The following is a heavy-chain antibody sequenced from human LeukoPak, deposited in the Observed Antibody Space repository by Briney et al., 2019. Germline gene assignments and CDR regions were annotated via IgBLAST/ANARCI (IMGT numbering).Heavy chain of an antibody. D-gene: IGHD6-19*01. J-gene: IGHJ4*02. Sequence: PGGSLRLSCAASGFTVSSNYMSWVRQAPGKGLEWVSVIYSGGSTYYADSVKGRFTISRDNAKNSLYLQMNSLRDEDTAVYYCARGLDQAVAGTYYFDYWGQGTLVTVSS. V-gene: IGHV3-53*01. CDR3: ARGLDQAVAGTYYFDY. CDR1: GFTVSSNY. CDR2: IYSGGST.